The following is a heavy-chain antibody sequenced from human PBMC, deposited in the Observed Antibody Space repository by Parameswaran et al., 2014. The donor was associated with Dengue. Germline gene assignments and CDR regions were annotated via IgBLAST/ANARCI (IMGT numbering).Heavy chain of an antibody. J-gene: IGHJ3*02. Sequence: WVRQAPGQGLEWMGWISAYNGNTNYAQKLQGRVTMTTDTSTSTAYMELRGLRSDDTAVYYCAREGGGYFDWLATDAFDIWGQGTMVTVSS. CDR2: ISAYNGNT. CDR3: AREGGGYFDWLATDAFDI. V-gene: IGHV1-18*01. D-gene: IGHD3-9*01.